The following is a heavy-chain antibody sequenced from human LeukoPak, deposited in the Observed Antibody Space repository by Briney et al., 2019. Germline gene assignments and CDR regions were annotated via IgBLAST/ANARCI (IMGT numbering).Heavy chain of an antibody. CDR3: ARGRMTTVTKEGYWFDP. J-gene: IGHJ5*02. CDR2: INHSGST. V-gene: IGHV4-34*01. D-gene: IGHD4-11*01. Sequence: SETLSLTCAVYGGSCSGYYWSWIRQPPGKGLEWIGEINHSGSTNYNPSLKSRVTISVDTSKNQFSLKLSSVTAADTAVYYCARGRMTTVTKEGYWFDPWGQGTLVTVSS. CDR1: GGSCSGYY.